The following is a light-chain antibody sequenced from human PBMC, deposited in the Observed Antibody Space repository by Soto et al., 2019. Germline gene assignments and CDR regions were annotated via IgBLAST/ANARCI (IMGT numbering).Light chain of an antibody. Sequence: QSALAQPASVSGSPGQSITISCTGTSSDVGSYNLVSWYQQHPGKVPKLIIYEVTKRPSGVSNRFSGSKSGNTASLTISGLQAEDGADYYCCSYAGSTITTFAVFGGGTKLTVL. CDR1: SSDVGSYNL. CDR3: CSYAGSTITTFAV. V-gene: IGLV2-23*02. CDR2: EVT. J-gene: IGLJ2*01.